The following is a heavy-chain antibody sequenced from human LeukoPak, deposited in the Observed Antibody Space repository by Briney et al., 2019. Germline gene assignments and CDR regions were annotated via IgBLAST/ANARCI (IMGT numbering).Heavy chain of an antibody. V-gene: IGHV3-7*02. CDR1: EFTFTTHW. CDR2: IKQDVSET. D-gene: IGHD5-18*01. CDR3: ARSRDNYGPPFDY. Sequence: VGSLRLSCEASEFTFTTHWMSWVRQAPGQGLEWVAKIKQDVSETYYVDTVKGRFTISTDNAKNTVYLQMNSLRAEDTAVYYCARSRDNYGPPFDYWGQGTLVIVSS. J-gene: IGHJ4*02.